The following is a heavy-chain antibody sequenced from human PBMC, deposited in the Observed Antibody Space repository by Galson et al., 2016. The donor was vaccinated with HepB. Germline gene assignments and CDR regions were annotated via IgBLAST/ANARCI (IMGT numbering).Heavy chain of an antibody. V-gene: IGHV6-1*01. J-gene: IGHJ4*02. CDR3: TRDRDWGFGA. D-gene: IGHD3-16*01. Sequence: CAISGDSVSSNSAAWNWVRQSPSRGLEWLGRTYYRSRWYHDYAMSVKSRITITGDLTENQFSLQLNSVTPEDTAVYYCTRDRDWGFGAWGQGILVTVSS. CDR2: TYYRSRWYH. CDR1: GDSVSSNSAA.